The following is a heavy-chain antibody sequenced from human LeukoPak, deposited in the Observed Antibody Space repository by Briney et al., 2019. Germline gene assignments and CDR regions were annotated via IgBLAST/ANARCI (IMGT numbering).Heavy chain of an antibody. CDR1: GYTFTGYY. Sequence: GASVKVSCKASGYTFTGYYMHWVRQAPGQGLEWMGWINPNSGGTNYAQKFQGWVTMTRDTSINTAYMELSRLRSDDTAVYYCARVGDTYDSPFYGYGMDVWGQGTTVTVSS. V-gene: IGHV1-2*04. CDR3: ARVGDTYDSPFYGYGMDV. CDR2: INPNSGGT. D-gene: IGHD3-22*01. J-gene: IGHJ6*02.